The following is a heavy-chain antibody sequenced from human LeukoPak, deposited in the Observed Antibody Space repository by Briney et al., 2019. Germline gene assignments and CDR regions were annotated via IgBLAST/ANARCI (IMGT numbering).Heavy chain of an antibody. D-gene: IGHD1-26*01. J-gene: IGHJ4*02. CDR1: GLTFSSYW. CDR3: AREGWELPHFDY. V-gene: IGHV3-33*08. CDR2: IWYDGSNK. Sequence: GGSLRLSCAASGLTFSSYWMSWVRQAPGKGLEWVAVIWYDGSNKYYADSVKGRFTISRDNSKNTLYLQMNSLRAEDTAVYYCAREGWELPHFDYWGQGTLVTVSS.